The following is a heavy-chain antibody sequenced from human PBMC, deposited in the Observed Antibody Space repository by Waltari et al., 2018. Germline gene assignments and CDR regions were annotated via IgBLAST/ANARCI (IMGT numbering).Heavy chain of an antibody. CDR2: INHSGST. V-gene: IGHV4-34*01. J-gene: IGHJ5*02. D-gene: IGHD5-12*01. Sequence: QVQLQQWGAGLLKPSETLSPTCAGYGGSFRGYNLSWIRHPPGQGLEWIGEINHSGSTNYNPSLKSRVTISVDTSKNQFSLKLSSVTAADTAVYYCARGLVRGTWLRHSVGWFDPWGQGTLVTVSS. CDR1: GGSFRGYN. CDR3: ARGLVRGTWLRHSVGWFDP.